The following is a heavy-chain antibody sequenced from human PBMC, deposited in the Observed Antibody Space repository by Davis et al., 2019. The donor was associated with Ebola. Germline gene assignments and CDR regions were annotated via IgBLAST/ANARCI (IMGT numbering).Heavy chain of an antibody. Sequence: PSETLSLTCAVYGGSFSGYYGSWIRQPPGKGLEWIGEINHLGSTNYNPSLKSRVTISVDTSKNQFTLKMSSVTATDTAVYYCARGEVGCTGGYCHSYYYYGMDVWGKGTTVTVSS. J-gene: IGHJ6*04. D-gene: IGHD2-8*02. CDR2: INHLGST. V-gene: IGHV4-34*01. CDR3: ARGEVGCTGGYCHSYYYYGMDV. CDR1: GGSFSGYY.